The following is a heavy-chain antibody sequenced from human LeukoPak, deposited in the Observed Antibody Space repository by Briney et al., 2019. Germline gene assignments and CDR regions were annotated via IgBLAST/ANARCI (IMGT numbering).Heavy chain of an antibody. Sequence: SETLSLTCAVYGGSFSGYYWSWIRQPPGKGLEWIGEINHSGSTNYNPSLKSRVTISVDTSKNQFSLKLSSVTAADTAVYYCARVRGVIRCRYGMDVWGKGTTVTVSS. CDR2: INHSGST. CDR3: ARVRGVIRCRYGMDV. CDR1: GGSFSGYY. D-gene: IGHD3-10*01. V-gene: IGHV4-34*01. J-gene: IGHJ6*04.